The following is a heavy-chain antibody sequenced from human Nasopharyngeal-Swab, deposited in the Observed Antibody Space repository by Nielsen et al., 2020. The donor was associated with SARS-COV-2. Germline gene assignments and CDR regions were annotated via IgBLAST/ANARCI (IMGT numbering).Heavy chain of an antibody. Sequence: VRQAPGEGLEWVAVIWYDGSNKYYADSVKGRFTISRDNSKNTLYLQMNSLRAEDTAVYYCARSKLATAARPGWFDPWGQGTLVTVSS. D-gene: IGHD6-6*01. V-gene: IGHV3-33*01. CDR3: ARSKLATAARPGWFDP. J-gene: IGHJ5*02. CDR2: IWYDGSNK.